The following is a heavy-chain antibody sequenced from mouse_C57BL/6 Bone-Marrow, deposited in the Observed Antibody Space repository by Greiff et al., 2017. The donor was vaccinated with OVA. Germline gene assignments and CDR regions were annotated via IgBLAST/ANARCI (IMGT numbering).Heavy chain of an antibody. J-gene: IGHJ4*01. CDR1: GYTFTSYW. Sequence: VQLQQPGAELVKPGASVKLSCKASGYTFTSYWMHWVKQRPGQGLEWIGLIHPNSGSTNYNEKFKSKATLTVDKSSSTAYMQRSSLTSEDSAVEYCARVYGSSYDYAMDYWGQGTSVTVSS. V-gene: IGHV1-64*01. CDR2: IHPNSGST. D-gene: IGHD1-1*01. CDR3: ARVYGSSYDYAMDY.